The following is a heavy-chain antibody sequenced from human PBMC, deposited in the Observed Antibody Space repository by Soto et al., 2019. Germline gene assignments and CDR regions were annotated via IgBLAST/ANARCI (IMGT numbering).Heavy chain of an antibody. J-gene: IGHJ6*02. D-gene: IGHD2-2*01. Sequence: QVQLVQSGAEVKKPGSSVKVSCKASGGTFSSYAISWVRQAPGQGLEWMGGIIPISGTANYAEKFQGRVTITADEYASTAYMEVSSLRSEDTDVYYCARSQGSSTSLEIYYYYYYGMDVWGQGTTVTVSS. V-gene: IGHV1-69*01. CDR3: ARSQGSSTSLEIYYYYYYGMDV. CDR2: IIPISGTA. CDR1: GGTFSSYA.